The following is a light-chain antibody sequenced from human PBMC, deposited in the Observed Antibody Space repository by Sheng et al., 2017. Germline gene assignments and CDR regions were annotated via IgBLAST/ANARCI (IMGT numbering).Light chain of an antibody. V-gene: IGKV3-15*01. Sequence: ETVMTQSPATLSVSPGERATLSCRASQNVFSNLAWYQQKPGQAPRLLIYGASTRATGIPARFSGSGSGTEFTLTISSLQSEDFAVYYCQQYGSSPLTFGGGTKVEIK. CDR2: GAS. CDR3: QQYGSSPLT. J-gene: IGKJ4*01. CDR1: QNVFSN.